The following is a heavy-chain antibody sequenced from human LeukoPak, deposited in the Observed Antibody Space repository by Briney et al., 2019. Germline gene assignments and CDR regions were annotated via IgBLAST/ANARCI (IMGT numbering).Heavy chain of an antibody. Sequence: GGSLRLSCAASGFTFSSYAMHWVRQAPGKGLEWVAVISYDGSNKYYADSAKGRFTISRDNSKNTLYLQMNLLRAEETAVYYLGKVPAGRVNGGFDNWGQGTMVTVSS. CDR1: GFTFSSYA. D-gene: IGHD6-13*01. CDR2: ISYDGSNK. CDR3: GKVPAGRVNGGFDN. J-gene: IGHJ3*02. V-gene: IGHV3-30*04.